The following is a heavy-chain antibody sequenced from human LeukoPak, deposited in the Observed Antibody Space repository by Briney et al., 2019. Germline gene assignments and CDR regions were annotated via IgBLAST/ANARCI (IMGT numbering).Heavy chain of an antibody. J-gene: IGHJ4*02. CDR2: INSDGRST. CDR1: GFTFSSYG. CDR3: ARVLTGSNRQLDY. Sequence: PGGSLRLSCAASGFTFSSYGLSWVRQAPGKGLVWVSRINSDGRSTSYADSVKGRFTISRDNVENTLYLQMNSLRAEDTAVYYCARVLTGSNRQLDYWGQGTLVTVSS. D-gene: IGHD3-9*01. V-gene: IGHV3-74*01.